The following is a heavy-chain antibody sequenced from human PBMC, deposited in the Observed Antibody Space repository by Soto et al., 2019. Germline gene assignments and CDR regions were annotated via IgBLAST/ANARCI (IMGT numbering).Heavy chain of an antibody. V-gene: IGHV1-69*13. J-gene: IGHJ6*02. D-gene: IGHD3-10*01. CDR3: ARAVGWFGELSSLDNV. Sequence: ASVKVSCKASGGTFSSYAISWVRQAPGQGLEWMGGIIPIFGTANYAQKFRGRVTITADESTSTAYMELSSLRSEDTAVYYCARAVGWFGELSSLDNVWGQGTTVTVSS. CDR2: IIPIFGTA. CDR1: GGTFSSYA.